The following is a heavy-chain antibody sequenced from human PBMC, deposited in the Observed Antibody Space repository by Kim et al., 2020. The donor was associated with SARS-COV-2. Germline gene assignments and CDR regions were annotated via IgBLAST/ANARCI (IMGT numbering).Heavy chain of an antibody. J-gene: IGHJ4*02. V-gene: IGHV4-31*02. CDR3: ASYCGCDCYEYYFDY. Sequence: PSLQNRVTISVDTSKNQFSLKLSSVTAADTAVYYCASYCGCDCYEYYFDYWGQGTLVTVSS. D-gene: IGHD2-21*01.